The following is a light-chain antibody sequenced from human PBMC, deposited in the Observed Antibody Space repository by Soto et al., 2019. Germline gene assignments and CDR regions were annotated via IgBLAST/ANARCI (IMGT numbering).Light chain of an antibody. J-gene: IGLJ1*01. CDR1: SSDVGAYNY. Sequence: QSALTQPPSASGSPGQSVTISCTGTSSDVGAYNYVSWYQHRPGKAPKLMIYEVTERPSGVPDRFSGAKSGNTASLTVSGLQAEDEADYYCTSHAGTNNFPYVFGTGTKLTVL. CDR3: TSHAGTNNFPYV. CDR2: EVT. V-gene: IGLV2-8*01.